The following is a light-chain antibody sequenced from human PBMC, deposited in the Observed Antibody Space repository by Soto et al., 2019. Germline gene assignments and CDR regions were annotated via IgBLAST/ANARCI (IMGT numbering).Light chain of an antibody. CDR1: SSDVGQYNF. CDR2: RVS. Sequence: QSALIQSRSVSGSPGQSVTISCTGTSSDVGQYNFVSWYQHHPGKAPKPMIYRVSQRPSGVPDRFSGSKSGNTASLTISGLQAEDEADYYCCSYAGSKTYVVFGGGTKLTVL. V-gene: IGLV2-11*01. J-gene: IGLJ2*01. CDR3: CSYAGSKTYVV.